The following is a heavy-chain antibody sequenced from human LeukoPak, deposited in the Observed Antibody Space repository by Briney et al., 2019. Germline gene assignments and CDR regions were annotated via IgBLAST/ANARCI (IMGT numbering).Heavy chain of an antibody. CDR3: VRRYGYYFDY. V-gene: IGHV5-51*01. Sequence: GESVKISCKGSGYSFATNWIGWVRQMPGKGLEWMGVIYPSDSDTRYSPSFQGQVTISADKSISTAYLQWSSLEASDTAMYYCVRRYGYYFDYWGQGTLVTVSS. D-gene: IGHD4-17*01. J-gene: IGHJ4*02. CDR2: IYPSDSDT. CDR1: GYSFATNW.